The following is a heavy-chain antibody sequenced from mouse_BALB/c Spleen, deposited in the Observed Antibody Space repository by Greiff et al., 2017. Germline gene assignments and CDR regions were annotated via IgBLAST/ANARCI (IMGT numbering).Heavy chain of an antibody. CDR2: INPGSGGT. Sequence: VQLQQSGAELVRPGTSVKVSCKASGYAFTNYLIEWVKQRPGQGLEWIGVINPGSGGTNYNEKFKGKATLTADKSSSTAYMQLSSLTSDDSAVYFCAVSTIPFAYWGQGTLVTVSA. D-gene: IGHD2-1*01. CDR3: AVSTIPFAY. CDR1: GYAFTNYL. J-gene: IGHJ3*01. V-gene: IGHV1-54*01.